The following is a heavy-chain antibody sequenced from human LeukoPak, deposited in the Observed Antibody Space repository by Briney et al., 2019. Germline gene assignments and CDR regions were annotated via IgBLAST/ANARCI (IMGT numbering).Heavy chain of an antibody. D-gene: IGHD5-12*01. Sequence: GGSLRLSCAASGFTFSSYAMSWVRQAPGKGLEWVSAISGSGGSTYYADSVKGRFTISRDNSKNTLYLQMNSLRAEDTAVYYCAKGQRWLQSQDNWFDPWGQGTLVTVSS. CDR1: GFTFSSYA. CDR2: ISGSGGST. CDR3: AKGQRWLQSQDNWFDP. J-gene: IGHJ5*02. V-gene: IGHV3-23*01.